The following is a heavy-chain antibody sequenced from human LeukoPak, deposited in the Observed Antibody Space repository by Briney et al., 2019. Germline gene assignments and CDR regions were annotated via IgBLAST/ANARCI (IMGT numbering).Heavy chain of an antibody. D-gene: IGHD6-13*01. Sequence: ASVKVSCKASGYTFTGYYMHWVRQAPGQGLEWMGWINPNSGGTNYAQKFQGRVTMTRDTSISTGYMELSRLRSDDTAVYYCASDIAAAGTSVDYWGQGTLVTVSS. J-gene: IGHJ4*02. CDR2: INPNSGGT. V-gene: IGHV1-2*02. CDR1: GYTFTGYY. CDR3: ASDIAAAGTSVDY.